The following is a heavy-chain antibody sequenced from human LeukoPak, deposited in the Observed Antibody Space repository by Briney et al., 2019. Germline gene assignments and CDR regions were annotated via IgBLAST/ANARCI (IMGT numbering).Heavy chain of an antibody. CDR2: INHSGST. V-gene: IGHV4-34*01. J-gene: IGHJ4*02. Sequence: SETLSLTCAVYGGSFSGYYWSWIRQPPGKGLEWIGEINHSGSTNYNPSLKSRVTISVDTSKNQFSLKLSSVTAADTAVYYCARRTLTGESDYWGQGTLVTVSS. CDR1: GGSFSGYY. D-gene: IGHD7-27*01. CDR3: ARRTLTGESDY.